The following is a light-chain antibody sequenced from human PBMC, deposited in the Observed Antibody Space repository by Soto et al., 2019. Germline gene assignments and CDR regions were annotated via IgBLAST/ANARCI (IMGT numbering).Light chain of an antibody. Sequence: QSALTQPASVSGSPGQSITISCTGTSSDVGLFSYVSWYQQHPGKVPKLIIYEVTNRPSGVSNRFSGSKSGNAASLTISGLQAEDKADYYCTSYSSSSPVVFGGGTKLTVL. CDR3: TSYSSSSPVV. CDR2: EVT. J-gene: IGLJ2*01. V-gene: IGLV2-14*01. CDR1: SSDVGLFSY.